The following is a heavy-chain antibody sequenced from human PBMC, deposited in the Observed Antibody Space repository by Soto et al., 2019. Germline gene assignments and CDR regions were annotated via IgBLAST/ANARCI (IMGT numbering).Heavy chain of an antibody. Sequence: QVLLVQSGAEVKKPGSSVKVSCKLSGATFSSYAMSWVRQAPGQGLEWIGGIIPFFGTPNYAQKFQGRVTITADTSTATSYMELSSLRSDDTAVYYCARDKGAYYSHLVYWGQGTLVTLSS. CDR1: GATFSSYA. V-gene: IGHV1-69*06. J-gene: IGHJ4*02. CDR3: ARDKGAYYSHLVY. D-gene: IGHD3-22*01. CDR2: IIPFFGTP.